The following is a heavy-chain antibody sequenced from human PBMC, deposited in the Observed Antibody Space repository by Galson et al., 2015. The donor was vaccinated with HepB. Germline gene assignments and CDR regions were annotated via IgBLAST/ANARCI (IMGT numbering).Heavy chain of an antibody. CDR3: ARVYYDFWSGYVPYFDY. Sequence: SLRLSCAASGFTFSSYGMHWVRQAPGKGLEWVAVIWYDGSNKYYADSVEGRFTISRDNSKNTLYLQMNSLRAEDTAVYYCARVYYDFWSGYVPYFDYWGQGTLVTVSS. D-gene: IGHD3-3*01. V-gene: IGHV3-33*01. CDR1: GFTFSSYG. J-gene: IGHJ4*02. CDR2: IWYDGSNK.